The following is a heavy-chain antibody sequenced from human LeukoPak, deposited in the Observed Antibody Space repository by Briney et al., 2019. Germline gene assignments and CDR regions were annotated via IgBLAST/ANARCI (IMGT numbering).Heavy chain of an antibody. D-gene: IGHD2-2*01. CDR3: ARVYQSAEYYFDY. J-gene: IGHJ4*02. Sequence: SETLSLTCTVAGGSIDSYYWSWIRQPPGKGLEWIGYIYYTGSTEYHPSLKSRVTISLDTSKNQFSLKLASVTAADTAVYYCARVYQSAEYYFDYWGQGNLVSVSS. CDR2: IYYTGST. CDR1: GGSIDSYY. V-gene: IGHV4-59*01.